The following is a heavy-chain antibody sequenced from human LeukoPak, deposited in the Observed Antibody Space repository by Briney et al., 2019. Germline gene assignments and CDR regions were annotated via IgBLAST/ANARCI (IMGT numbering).Heavy chain of an antibody. CDR1: GGTFSSYA. D-gene: IGHD5-18*01. CDR2: IIPIFGTA. CDR3: ARAILYSYGYHPFDY. J-gene: IGHJ4*02. Sequence: SVKVSCKASGGTFSSYAISWVRQAPGQGLEWMGGIIPIFGTANYAQKFQGRVTITADKSTSTAYMELSSLRSEDTAVYYCARAILYSYGYHPFDYWGQGTLVTVSS. V-gene: IGHV1-69*06.